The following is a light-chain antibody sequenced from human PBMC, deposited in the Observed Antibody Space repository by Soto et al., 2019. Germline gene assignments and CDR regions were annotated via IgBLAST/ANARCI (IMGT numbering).Light chain of an antibody. V-gene: IGKV3-20*01. Sequence: EIVLTQSPGTLSLSPGERATLSCRASQSASSSYLAWYQQKPGQAPRLLIYGASSRATGIPDRFSGSGSGTDFTLTISRLEPEDFAVYYCQQYGSSRVAFGQGTKV. CDR1: QSASSSY. CDR3: QQYGSSRVA. J-gene: IGKJ1*01. CDR2: GAS.